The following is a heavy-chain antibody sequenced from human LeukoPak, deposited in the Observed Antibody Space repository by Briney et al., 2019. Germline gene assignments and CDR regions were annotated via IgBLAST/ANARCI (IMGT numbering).Heavy chain of an antibody. D-gene: IGHD3-22*01. CDR2: ISYDGSNK. Sequence: GRSLRLSCAASGFTFSSYGMHWVRQAPGKGLEWVAVISYDGSNKYYADSVKGRFTISRDNSKNTLYLQMNSLRAEDTAVYYCARDTFPLYYYDSSPLTGDYMDVWGKGTTVTVSS. CDR3: ARDTFPLYYYDSSPLTGDYMDV. V-gene: IGHV3-30*03. J-gene: IGHJ6*03. CDR1: GFTFSSYG.